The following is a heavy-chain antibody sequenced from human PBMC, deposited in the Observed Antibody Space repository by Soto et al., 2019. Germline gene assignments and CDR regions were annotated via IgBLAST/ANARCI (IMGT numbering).Heavy chain of an antibody. CDR2: INQDGSVK. J-gene: IGHJ4*02. D-gene: IGHD1-1*01. CDR1: GFALSPYW. Sequence: GGSLRLSCEASGFALSPYWMSWVRQAPGKGLEWVASINQDGSVKHYVDSVRGRFTISRDNAKNSLFLQMNSLSAEDTAVYYCARLTEAVTTFVYWGQGTPVTVYS. CDR3: ARLTEAVTTFVY. V-gene: IGHV3-7*03.